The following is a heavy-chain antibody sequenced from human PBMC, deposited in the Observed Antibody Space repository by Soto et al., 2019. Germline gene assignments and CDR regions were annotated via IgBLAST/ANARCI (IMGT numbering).Heavy chain of an antibody. J-gene: IGHJ4*02. CDR2: IYHSGST. CDR1: GGSISSGGYS. Sequence: TLSLTCAVSGGSISSGGYSWSWIRQPPGKGLEWIGYIYHSGSTYYNPSLKSRVTLSVDTSKNQFSLNLNFVTAADTAVYYCATREPPATRLYYFENGGQGPWVT. V-gene: IGHV4-30-2*05. CDR3: ATREPPATRLYYFEN. D-gene: IGHD1-1*01.